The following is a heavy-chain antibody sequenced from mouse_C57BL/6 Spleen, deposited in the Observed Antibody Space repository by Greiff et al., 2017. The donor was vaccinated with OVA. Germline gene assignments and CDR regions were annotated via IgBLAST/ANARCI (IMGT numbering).Heavy chain of an antibody. CDR2: IDPSDSYT. CDR1: GYTFTSYW. Sequence: QVHVKQPGAELVMPGASVKLSCKASGYTFTSYWMHWVKQRPGQGLEWIGEIDPSDSYTNYNQKFKGKSTLTVDKSSSTAYMQLSSLTSEDSAVYYCALLYYYAFAYWGQGTLVTVSA. J-gene: IGHJ3*01. V-gene: IGHV1-69*01. CDR3: ALLYYYAFAY. D-gene: IGHD1-1*01.